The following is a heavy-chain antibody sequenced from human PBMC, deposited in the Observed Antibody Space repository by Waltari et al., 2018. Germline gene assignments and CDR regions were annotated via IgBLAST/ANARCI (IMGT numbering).Heavy chain of an antibody. CDR2: IHYDGST. D-gene: IGHD2-21*01. CDR1: GESFSGYF. Sequence: QVQLHQWGAGLLKPSETLSLTCAVSGESFSGYFWSWIRQPPGKGLEWLGAIHYDGSTNYKPSLKSRLSLSVDTTKKNFSLRLTSVTAADAGMYFCARYGEVPPNYFFDFWGQGIRVTVSS. V-gene: IGHV4-34*01. CDR3: ARYGEVPPNYFFDF. J-gene: IGHJ4*01.